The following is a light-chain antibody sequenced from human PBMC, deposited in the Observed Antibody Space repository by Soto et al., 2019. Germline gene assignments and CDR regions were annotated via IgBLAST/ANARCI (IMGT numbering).Light chain of an antibody. CDR3: QQYNNWPPIT. V-gene: IGKV3-15*01. CDR1: QSVTSK. CDR2: DAS. Sequence: EIVMTQSPATLSVSPGERATLSCRASQSVTSKLAWYQQKPGQAPRLLIYDASTRATGVPARFSGSGSGTEFTLTISSLQSGDFAVYYCQQYNNWPPITFGQGTRLEIK. J-gene: IGKJ5*01.